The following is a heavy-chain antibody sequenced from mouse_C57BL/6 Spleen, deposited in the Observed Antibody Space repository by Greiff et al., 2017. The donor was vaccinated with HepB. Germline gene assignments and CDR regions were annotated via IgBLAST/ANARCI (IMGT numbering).Heavy chain of an antibody. V-gene: IGHV1-80*01. D-gene: IGHD1-1*01. CDR1: GYAFSSYW. CDR2: IYPGDGDT. Sequence: QVHVKQSGAELVKPGASVKISCKASGYAFSSYWMNWVKQRPGKGLEWIGQIYPGDGDTNYNGKFKGKATLTADKSSSTAYMQLSSLTSEDSAVYFCAPYYYGSSPYYAMDYWGQGTSVTVSS. CDR3: APYYYGSSPYYAMDY. J-gene: IGHJ4*01.